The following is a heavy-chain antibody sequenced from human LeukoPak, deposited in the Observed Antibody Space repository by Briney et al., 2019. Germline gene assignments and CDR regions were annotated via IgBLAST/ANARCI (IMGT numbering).Heavy chain of an antibody. Sequence: GESLKISCKGSGYSFTNYWIHWVRQMPGKGLEWMGIIYPGDSETRYSPSFQGQVTISADKSTSTAYLQWSSLKASDTAMFYCARGESSSWSTFDYWGQGTLVTVSS. D-gene: IGHD6-13*01. CDR1: GYSFTNYW. V-gene: IGHV5-51*01. J-gene: IGHJ4*02. CDR3: ARGESSSWSTFDY. CDR2: IYPGDSET.